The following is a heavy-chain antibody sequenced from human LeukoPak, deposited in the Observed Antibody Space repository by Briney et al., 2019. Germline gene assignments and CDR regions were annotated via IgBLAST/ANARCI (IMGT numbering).Heavy chain of an antibody. D-gene: IGHD3-22*01. CDR3: ARSYDSIPTHAFDI. CDR1: GGTFSSYA. CDR2: IIPVFGTA. Sequence: SVKVSCKASGGTFSSYAISWLRQAPGQGLEWMGGIIPVFGTANYAQKFQGRVTITTDESTSTAYMELSSLRSEDTAVYYCARSYDSIPTHAFDIWGQGTMVTVSS. V-gene: IGHV1-69*05. J-gene: IGHJ3*02.